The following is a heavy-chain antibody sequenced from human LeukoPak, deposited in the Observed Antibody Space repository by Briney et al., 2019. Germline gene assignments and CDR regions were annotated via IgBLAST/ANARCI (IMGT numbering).Heavy chain of an antibody. D-gene: IGHD6-6*01. V-gene: IGHV1-69*05. CDR3: ASEDVEYSSLSYFDY. CDR2: IIPIFGTA. J-gene: IGHJ4*02. CDR1: GGTFSSYA. Sequence: PRASVKVSCKASGGTFSSYAISWVRQAPGQGLEWMGRIIPIFGTANYAQKFQGRVTITTDESTSTAYMELSSPRSEDTAVYYCASEDVEYSSLSYFDYWGQGTLVTVSS.